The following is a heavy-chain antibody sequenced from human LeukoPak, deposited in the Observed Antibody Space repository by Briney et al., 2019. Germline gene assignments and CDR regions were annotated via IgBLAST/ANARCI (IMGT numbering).Heavy chain of an antibody. CDR2: IYHTGTT. V-gene: IGHV4-39*01. Sequence: SETLALTCTVSGVSSISIDYYWDWIRQPPGKGPEWIGAIYHTGTTYYNPSLKSRVTISVDTSKNQFSLRLSSVAATDTAVFYCARRVSGVSWYFDLWGRGTLVTVSS. CDR3: ARRVSGVSWYFDL. D-gene: IGHD5/OR15-5a*01. CDR1: GVSSISIDYY. J-gene: IGHJ2*01.